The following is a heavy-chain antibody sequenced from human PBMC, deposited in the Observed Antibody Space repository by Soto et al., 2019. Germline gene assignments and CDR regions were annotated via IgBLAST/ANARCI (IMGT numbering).Heavy chain of an antibody. V-gene: IGHV2-5*02. CDR1: GFSLTTSGVG. D-gene: IGHD3-3*01. CDR2: LYWDDDK. Sequence: QITLNESGPTVVRPTETLTLTCRFSGFSLTTSGVGVGWIRQSPGKAPEWLALLYWDDDKRYSASLKSRLTINKDTSKNQVVLTVSDVDPTETDTYYCAHRVLRTVFGLVTTTAIYFDFWGQGTPVAVSS. CDR3: AHRVLRTVFGLVTTTAIYFDF. J-gene: IGHJ4*02.